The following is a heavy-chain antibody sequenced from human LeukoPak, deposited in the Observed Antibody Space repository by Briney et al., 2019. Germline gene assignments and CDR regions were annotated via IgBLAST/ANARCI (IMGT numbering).Heavy chain of an antibody. V-gene: IGHV3-23*01. Sequence: PGGSLRLSCAASGFDFGSDAMNWVRQAPGKWLEWLAAISGRNNRTFYADSVEGRFTISRDKSKKTLYLQMDSLRGDDTAVYFCAREIGVPGWFDPWGQGTLVIVSS. CDR3: AREIGVPGWFDP. CDR2: ISGRNNRT. CDR1: GFDFGSDA. J-gene: IGHJ5*02. D-gene: IGHD3-10*01.